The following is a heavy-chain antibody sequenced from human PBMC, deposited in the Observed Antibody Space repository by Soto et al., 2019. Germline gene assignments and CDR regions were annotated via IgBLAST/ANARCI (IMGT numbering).Heavy chain of an antibody. CDR2: LHYTGVT. J-gene: IGHJ4*02. CDR3: ARLLIVAATQFDY. Sequence: QLQLQESGPGLVRPSETLSLTCSVSDDSISRNGYWCAWVRQPPGKGLEWIGTLHYTGVTYYNPSLKSRVTMSVDTSKNQFSLKVISVTATDTALYYCARLLIVAATQFDYWGQGALVTVSS. V-gene: IGHV4-39*01. D-gene: IGHD2-15*01. CDR1: DDSISRNGYW.